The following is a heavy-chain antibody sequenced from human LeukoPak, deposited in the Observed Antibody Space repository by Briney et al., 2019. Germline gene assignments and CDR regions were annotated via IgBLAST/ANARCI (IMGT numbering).Heavy chain of an antibody. CDR2: IIPIFGTA. J-gene: IGHJ4*02. Sequence: SSVKVSCKASGGTFSSYAISWVRQAPGQGLEWMGGIIPIFGTANYAQKFRGRVTITADKSTRTAYMELSSLRSEDTAVYYCARAGDRIVGATAFDYWGQGTLVTVSS. CDR3: ARAGDRIVGATAFDY. V-gene: IGHV1-69*06. D-gene: IGHD1-26*01. CDR1: GGTFSSYA.